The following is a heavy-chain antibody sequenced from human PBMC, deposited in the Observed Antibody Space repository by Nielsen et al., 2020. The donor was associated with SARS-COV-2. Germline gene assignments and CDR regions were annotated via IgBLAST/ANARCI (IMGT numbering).Heavy chain of an antibody. D-gene: IGHD3-9*01. CDR3: AVLGFYDILTGYYPYYYYGMDV. Sequence: SLKISCAASRLTFDDYGMHWVRQAPGKGLEWVSGISWNSGTIAYADSVKGRFTISRGNAKNSLYLQMNSLRAEDTALYYCAVLGFYDILTGYYPYYYYGMDVWGQGTTVTVSS. V-gene: IGHV3-9*01. CDR1: RLTFDDYG. J-gene: IGHJ6*02. CDR2: ISWNSGTI.